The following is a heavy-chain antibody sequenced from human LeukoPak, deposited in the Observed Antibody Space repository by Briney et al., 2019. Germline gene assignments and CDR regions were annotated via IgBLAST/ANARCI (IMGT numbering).Heavy chain of an antibody. Sequence: GESLKISCKGSGYSFINYWIAWVRQMPGKGLEWMGMIYPGDSDTRYSPSFQGQVTISADKSISTAYLQWSSLKASDTAMYYCARRSGPLVYFFFDYWGQETLVTVSS. CDR2: IYPGDSDT. D-gene: IGHD6-13*01. CDR1: GYSFINYW. J-gene: IGHJ4*02. CDR3: ARRSGPLVYFFFDY. V-gene: IGHV5-51*01.